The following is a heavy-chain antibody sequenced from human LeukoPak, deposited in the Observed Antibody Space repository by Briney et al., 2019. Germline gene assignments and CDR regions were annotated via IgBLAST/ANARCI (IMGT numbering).Heavy chain of an antibody. D-gene: IGHD2-15*01. V-gene: IGHV1-2*06. CDR1: GYTLTAYY. CDR3: ARGYCSGGTCYLVENWLDP. CDR2: INPNSGGT. Sequence: ASVKVSCKASGYTLTAYYIYWVRQAPGQGLEWMGRINPNSGGTDYAQNFQGRVTMTRDTSISTAYMELSRLRSDDTAVYYCARGYCSGGTCYLVENWLDPWGQGTLVSVSS. J-gene: IGHJ5*02.